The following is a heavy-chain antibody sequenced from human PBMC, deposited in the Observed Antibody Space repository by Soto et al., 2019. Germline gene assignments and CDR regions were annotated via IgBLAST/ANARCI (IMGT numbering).Heavy chain of an antibody. CDR1: GFTFSDYG. D-gene: IGHD3-10*01. Sequence: QVQLVESGGGVVQPGTSLRLSCAASGFTFSDYGMHWVRQAPGKGLEWVASIWSGGNNEAYLDSVKGRFTISRDNSKNTLYLQMNSLRVEDTAMYYCARGFYGTGRYYTMYGMDVWGQGTTVTVSS. CDR2: IWSGGNNE. V-gene: IGHV3-33*01. J-gene: IGHJ6*02. CDR3: ARGFYGTGRYYTMYGMDV.